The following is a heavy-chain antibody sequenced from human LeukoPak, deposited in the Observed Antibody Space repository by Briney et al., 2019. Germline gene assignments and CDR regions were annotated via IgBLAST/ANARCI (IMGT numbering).Heavy chain of an antibody. D-gene: IGHD2-15*01. CDR2: IYYSGST. V-gene: IGHV4-39*01. J-gene: IGHJ4*02. CDR3: ARLGGPAQWSDY. CDR1: GGSISSSSYY. Sequence: PSETLSLTCTVSGGSISSSSYYWGWIRQPPGKGLEWIGSIYYSGSTYYNPSLKSRVTISVDTSKNQFSLKLSSVTAADTAVYYCARLGGPAQWSDYWGQGTLVTVSS.